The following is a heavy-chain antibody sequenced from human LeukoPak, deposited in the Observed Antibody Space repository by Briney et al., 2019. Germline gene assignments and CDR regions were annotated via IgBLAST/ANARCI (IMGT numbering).Heavy chain of an antibody. D-gene: IGHD5-12*01. CDR2: INPNSGGT. Sequence: ASVKLSCKASGSTFTGYYMHWVRQAPGQGLEWMGWINPNSGGTNYEQKFQDWVTMPRDTSISTAYMELSRLRSDDTAVYYCARGPATIWYFDYWGQGTLVTVRS. CDR3: ARGPATIWYFDY. J-gene: IGHJ4*02. V-gene: IGHV1-2*04. CDR1: GSTFTGYY.